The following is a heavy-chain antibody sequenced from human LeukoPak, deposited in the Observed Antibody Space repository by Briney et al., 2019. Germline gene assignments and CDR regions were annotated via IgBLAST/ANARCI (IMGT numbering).Heavy chain of an antibody. Sequence: GGSLRLSCAASGFTVSSNYMSWVRQAPGKGLEWVSVIYSGGSTYYADSVKGRFTISRDNSKNTLYLQMNSLRAEDTAVYYCARVDCSGGSCYDGYFQHWGQGTLVTVSS. CDR3: ARVDCSGGSCYDGYFQH. CDR2: IYSGGST. J-gene: IGHJ1*01. D-gene: IGHD2-15*01. CDR1: GFTVSSNY. V-gene: IGHV3-66*01.